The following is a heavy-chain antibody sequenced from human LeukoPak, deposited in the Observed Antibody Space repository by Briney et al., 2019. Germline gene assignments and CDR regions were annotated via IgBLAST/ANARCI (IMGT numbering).Heavy chain of an antibody. Sequence: SETLSLTCAVSGGSFSGYYWTWIRQPPGKGLEWIGEINHSGSTNYNPSLKSRVTISVDTSKNQFSLKLSSVTAADTAVYYCARQGNSWYFYYYGMDVWGQGTTVTVSS. V-gene: IGHV4-34*01. CDR3: ARQGNSWYFYYYGMDV. J-gene: IGHJ6*02. D-gene: IGHD6-13*01. CDR1: GGSFSGYY. CDR2: INHSGST.